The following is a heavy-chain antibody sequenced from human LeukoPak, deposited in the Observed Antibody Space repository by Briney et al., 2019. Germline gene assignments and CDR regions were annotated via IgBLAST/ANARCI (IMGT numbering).Heavy chain of an antibody. V-gene: IGHV3-11*01. D-gene: IGHD3-10*01. CDR1: GFTFSDYS. CDR2: ITSGDTAI. CDR3: ARSGGNSPVDY. Sequence: TGGSLRLSCAASGFTFSDYSMSWIRQAPGKGLEWVSYITSGDTAIYYADPVKGRFTISRDNAKNSLFLQMNSLRAEDTAVYYCARSGGNSPVDYWGQGTLVTFSS. J-gene: IGHJ4*02.